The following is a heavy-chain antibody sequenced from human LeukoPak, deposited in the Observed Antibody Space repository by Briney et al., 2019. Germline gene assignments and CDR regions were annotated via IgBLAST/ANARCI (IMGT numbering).Heavy chain of an antibody. CDR3: ARDLGTTFDY. CDR2: ISSSSSNT. CDR1: GFTFSRYT. Sequence: PGGSLRLSCAASGFTFSRYTMNWARQAPGKGLEWVSSISSSSSNTYYTDSVKGRFTISRDNAKNSLYLQMNSPRAEDTAVYYCARDLGTTFDYWGQGTLVTVSS. V-gene: IGHV3-21*01. J-gene: IGHJ4*02. D-gene: IGHD4-11*01.